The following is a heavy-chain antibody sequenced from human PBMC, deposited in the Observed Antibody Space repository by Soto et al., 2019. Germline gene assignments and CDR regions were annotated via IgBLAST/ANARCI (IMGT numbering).Heavy chain of an antibody. Sequence: QVQLQESGPGLVKPSQTLSLTCTVSGGSISSGGYYWSWIRQHPGKGLEWIGYIYYSGSTYYNPSLKSRVTISVDTSKNQFSLKLSSVTAADTAGYYCARESFLEWLLYSPYYYYGMDVWGQGTTVTVSS. D-gene: IGHD3-3*02. V-gene: IGHV4-31*03. J-gene: IGHJ6*02. CDR3: ARESFLEWLLYSPYYYYGMDV. CDR1: GGSISSGGYY. CDR2: IYYSGST.